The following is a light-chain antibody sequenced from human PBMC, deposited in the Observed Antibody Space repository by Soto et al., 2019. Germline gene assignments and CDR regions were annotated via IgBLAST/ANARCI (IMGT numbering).Light chain of an antibody. Sequence: IQMTQSPSSLSASVGDRVTITCQASQDVRNYLNWYQQKLGKAPKLLIYDESNLETGVQSRFSGSGSGTYFSLPISSLEPEEFATYDCQQYSNLIPFAQGTRLEIK. V-gene: IGKV1-33*01. CDR1: QDVRNY. CDR3: QQYSNLIP. J-gene: IGKJ5*01. CDR2: DES.